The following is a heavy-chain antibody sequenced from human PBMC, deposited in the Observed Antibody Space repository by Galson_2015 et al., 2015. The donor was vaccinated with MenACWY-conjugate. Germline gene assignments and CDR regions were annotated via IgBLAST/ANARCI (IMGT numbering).Heavy chain of an antibody. CDR3: ARDQSARYCSGGSCYPSAFDI. Sequence: SVKVSCKASGGTFSSYPISWVRQAPGQGLEWMGRIIPILGIANYAQKFQGRVTITADKSTSTAYMELSSLRSEDTAVYYCARDQSARYCSGGSCYPSAFDIWGQGTMVTVSS. V-gene: IGHV1-69*04. D-gene: IGHD2-15*01. CDR2: IIPILGIA. CDR1: GGTFSSYP. J-gene: IGHJ3*02.